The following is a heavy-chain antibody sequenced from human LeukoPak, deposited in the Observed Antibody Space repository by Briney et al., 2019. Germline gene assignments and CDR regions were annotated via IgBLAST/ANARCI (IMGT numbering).Heavy chain of an antibody. V-gene: IGHV4-59*01. J-gene: IGHJ4*02. Sequence: SETLSLTCTVSGGSISSYYWSWIRQPPGKGLEWIGYIYYSGSTNYNPSLKSRVTISVDTSKNQFSLKLSSVTAADTAVYYCARAGRPSGSYRGDLDYWGQGTLVTVSS. CDR1: GGSISSYY. CDR3: ARAGRPSGSYRGDLDY. D-gene: IGHD1-26*01. CDR2: IYYSGST.